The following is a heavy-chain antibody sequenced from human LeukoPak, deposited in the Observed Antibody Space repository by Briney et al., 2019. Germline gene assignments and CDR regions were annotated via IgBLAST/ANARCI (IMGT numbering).Heavy chain of an antibody. D-gene: IGHD6-13*01. CDR2: INHSGST. V-gene: IGHV4-34*01. J-gene: IGHJ6*03. CDR3: ARLSRDLAAAGHYYYYYYMDV. CDR1: GGSFNGYY. Sequence: SETLSLTCAVYGGSFNGYYWSWIRQPPGKGLEWIGEINHSGSTNYNPSLKSRVIISVDTSKNQFSLKLSSVTAADTAVYYCARLSRDLAAAGHYYYYYYMDVWGKGTTVTVSS.